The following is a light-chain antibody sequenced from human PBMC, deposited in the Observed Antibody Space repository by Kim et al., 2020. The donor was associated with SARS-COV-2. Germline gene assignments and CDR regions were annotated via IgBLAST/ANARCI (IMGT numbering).Light chain of an antibody. CDR1: QSVRDY. Sequence: LSPGERATLSCRASQSVRDYLAWYRHKPGQAPTLLIYDTDNRATGIPARFSGSGSGTDFTLSISNLDPEDFAVYYCQQRSIWPLTFGGGTRVDIK. V-gene: IGKV3-11*01. J-gene: IGKJ4*01. CDR3: QQRSIWPLT. CDR2: DTD.